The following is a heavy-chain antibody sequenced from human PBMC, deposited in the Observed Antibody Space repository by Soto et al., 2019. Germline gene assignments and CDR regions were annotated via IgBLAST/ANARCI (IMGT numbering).Heavy chain of an antibody. Sequence: ALVKVSCKASGGTFSSYAISWVRQAPGQGLEWMGGIIPIFGTANYAQKFQGRVTITADESTSTAYMELSSLRSEDTAVYYCARDTTPGIAVAGTEDNWFDPWGQGTLVTVSS. CDR3: ARDTTPGIAVAGTEDNWFDP. CDR1: GGTFSSYA. D-gene: IGHD6-19*01. V-gene: IGHV1-69*13. J-gene: IGHJ5*02. CDR2: IIPIFGTA.